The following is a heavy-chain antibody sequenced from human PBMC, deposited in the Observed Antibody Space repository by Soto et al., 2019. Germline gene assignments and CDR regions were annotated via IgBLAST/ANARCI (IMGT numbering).Heavy chain of an antibody. D-gene: IGHD3-22*01. CDR3: ARSSSGYYYFDY. Sequence: SVKVSCTASGGTFSSYAISWVRQAPGQGLEWMGGIIPIFGTANYAQKFQGRVTITADESTSTAYMELSSLRSEDTAVYYCARSSSGYYYFDYWGQGTLVTVSS. V-gene: IGHV1-69*13. CDR2: IIPIFGTA. CDR1: GGTFSSYA. J-gene: IGHJ4*02.